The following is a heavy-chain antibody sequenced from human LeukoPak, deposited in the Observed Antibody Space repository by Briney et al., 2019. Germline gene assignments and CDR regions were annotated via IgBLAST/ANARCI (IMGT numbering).Heavy chain of an antibody. Sequence: PSETLSLTCAVYGGSFSGYYWSWIRQPAGKGLEWIGRIYPSGSTNYNPSLKSRITMSVDTSKNQFSLKLSSVTAADTAVYYCARDDPPTYYFDYWGQGTLVTVSS. CDR1: GGSFSGYY. J-gene: IGHJ4*02. CDR2: IYPSGST. V-gene: IGHV4-4*07. CDR3: ARDDPPTYYFDY.